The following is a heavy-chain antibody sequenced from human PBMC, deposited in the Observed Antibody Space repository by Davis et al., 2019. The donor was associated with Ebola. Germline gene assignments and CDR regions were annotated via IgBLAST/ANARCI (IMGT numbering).Heavy chain of an antibody. CDR1: GYTFTSYA. CDR3: AAEYCSSTSCYYYYGMDV. J-gene: IGHJ6*02. V-gene: IGHV1-3*01. D-gene: IGHD2-2*01. Sequence: ASVKVSCNASGYTFTSYAMHWVRQAPGQRLEWMGWINAGNGNTKYSQKFQGRVTITRDTSASTAYMELSSLRSEDTAVYYCAAEYCSSTSCYYYYGMDVWGQGTTVTVSS. CDR2: INAGNGNT.